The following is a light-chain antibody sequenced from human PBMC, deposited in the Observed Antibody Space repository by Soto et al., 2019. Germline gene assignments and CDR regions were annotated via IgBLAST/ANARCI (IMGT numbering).Light chain of an antibody. CDR3: QQYGSSGT. CDR1: QSVSNNY. CDR2: XXX. V-gene: IGKV3-20*01. Sequence: EIVXTQSPGTLSLSPGXXXXXXXXASQSVSNNYLAGYQQXPGXXXRPXXXXXXXXXXGXXXXFSGSGSXTXXTLTISRLXXXDFAVYYCQQYGSSGTFGQGTKVDIK. J-gene: IGKJ1*01.